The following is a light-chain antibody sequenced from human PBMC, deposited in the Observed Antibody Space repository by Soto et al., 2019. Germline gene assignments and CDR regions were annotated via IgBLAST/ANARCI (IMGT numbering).Light chain of an antibody. CDR1: QSVSSY. Sequence: EIVLTQSPATLSLSPGERATLSCRSSQSVSSYLVWYQQKPGQAPRLLIYDASDTATGIPARFSGSGSVTNFNLTIRSLKPEDFAVYYWQQRSNFLTFGGGNKVDIK. CDR3: QQRSNFLT. V-gene: IGKV3-11*01. J-gene: IGKJ4*01. CDR2: DAS.